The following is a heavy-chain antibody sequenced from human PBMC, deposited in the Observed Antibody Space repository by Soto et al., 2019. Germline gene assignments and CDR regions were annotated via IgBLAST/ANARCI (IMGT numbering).Heavy chain of an antibody. J-gene: IGHJ4*02. Sequence: QVQLVQSGAEVKKPGYSVKVSCKASGGTVSSYTISWVLQAHGQGLEWMGRIIPILGIANYAQKCQGRVTITADKSTSTAYMELSSLRSEDTAVYYCAREKYYYVSGAFFDYWGQGTLVTVSS. CDR2: IIPILGIA. CDR3: AREKYYYVSGAFFDY. V-gene: IGHV1-69*08. D-gene: IGHD3-10*01. CDR1: GGTVSSYT.